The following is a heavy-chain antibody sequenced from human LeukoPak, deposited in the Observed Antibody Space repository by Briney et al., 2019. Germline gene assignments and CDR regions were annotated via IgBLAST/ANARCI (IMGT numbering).Heavy chain of an antibody. Sequence: SETLSLTRNVSGVSISTNYWSWIRQPPGKGLEWIGRIYTSGSTNYNPSLKSRVTMSVDTSKNQFSLKLSSVTAADTAVYYCARTPTAGYDFWSGYYQYDAFDIWGQGTMVTVSS. CDR1: GVSISTNY. CDR3: ARTPTAGYDFWSGYYQYDAFDI. CDR2: IYTSGST. V-gene: IGHV4-4*07. D-gene: IGHD3-3*01. J-gene: IGHJ3*02.